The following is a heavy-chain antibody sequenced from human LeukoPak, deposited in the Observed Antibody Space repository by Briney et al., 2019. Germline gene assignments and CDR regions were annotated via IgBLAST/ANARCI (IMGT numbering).Heavy chain of an antibody. J-gene: IGHJ6*03. Sequence: PGGSLRLSCVASGFTFSSYAMSWVRQAPGKGLEWVSAISGSSGNTHYADSVKGRFTISRDNSKNTLFLQMNSLRAEDTAVYYCANQPSFIAAAGAGFYMDVWGKGTTVTVSS. CDR1: GFTFSSYA. D-gene: IGHD6-13*01. CDR3: ANQPSFIAAAGAGFYMDV. V-gene: IGHV3-23*01. CDR2: ISGSSGNT.